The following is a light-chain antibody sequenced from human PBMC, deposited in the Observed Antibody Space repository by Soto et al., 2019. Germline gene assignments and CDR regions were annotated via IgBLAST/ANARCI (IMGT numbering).Light chain of an antibody. CDR2: GAS. Sequence: EIVMTQSPTTLCVSPGERATLSCRASQSVSSNLAWYQQKPGQAPRLLIYGASTRATGIPARFSGSGSGTEFTLTISSLQSEDFSVYYCQQYNNWPPWTFGQGTKVDIK. J-gene: IGKJ1*01. CDR1: QSVSSN. V-gene: IGKV3-15*01. CDR3: QQYNNWPPWT.